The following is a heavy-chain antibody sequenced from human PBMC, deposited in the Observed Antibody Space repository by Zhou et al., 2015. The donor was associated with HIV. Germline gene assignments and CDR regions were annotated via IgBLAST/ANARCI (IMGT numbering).Heavy chain of an antibody. Sequence: QVQLVQSGSELKKPGASVNISCKASGYTFTSYAMNWVRQAPGQGLQWMGWINTNTGNPTYAPGFTGRFVFSLDTSVSTAYLQISSLETEDTAVYYCARVGVWQLVYYYYYYMDVWGKGTTVTVSS. D-gene: IGHD6-6*01. CDR1: GYTFTSYA. CDR2: INTNTGNP. CDR3: ARVGVWQLVYYYYYYMDV. V-gene: IGHV7-4-1*02. J-gene: IGHJ6*03.